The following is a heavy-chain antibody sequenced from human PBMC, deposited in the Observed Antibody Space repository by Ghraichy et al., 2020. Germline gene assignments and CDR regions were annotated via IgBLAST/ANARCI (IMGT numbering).Heavy chain of an antibody. J-gene: IGHJ4*02. V-gene: IGHV3-23*01. CDR1: GFTFSSYV. CDR3: AIDKERDGSAYFYI. Sequence: GGSLRLSCAASGFTFSSYVMSWVRQAPGKGLEWVSAISGSVGRTYYADSVKGRFIISRDNSKNTLSLQMNSLRAEDTAVYYCAIDKERDGSAYFYIGGQGTLVTVSS. D-gene: IGHD3-22*01. CDR2: ISGSVGRT.